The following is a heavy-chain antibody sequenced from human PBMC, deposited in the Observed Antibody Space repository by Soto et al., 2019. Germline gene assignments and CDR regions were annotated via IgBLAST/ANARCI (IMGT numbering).Heavy chain of an antibody. D-gene: IGHD4-4*01. Sequence: QVQLVESGGGVVQPGRSLRLSCVASGFTFSSYAMHWVRQAPGKGLEWVAVISYDGSNKYYADSVKGRFTISRDNSKNTLYLQMNSLRAEDTAVYYCARDRGTVTTHYYYGMDVWGQGTTVTVSS. CDR3: ARDRGTVTTHYYYGMDV. CDR2: ISYDGSNK. J-gene: IGHJ6*02. V-gene: IGHV3-30-3*01. CDR1: GFTFSSYA.